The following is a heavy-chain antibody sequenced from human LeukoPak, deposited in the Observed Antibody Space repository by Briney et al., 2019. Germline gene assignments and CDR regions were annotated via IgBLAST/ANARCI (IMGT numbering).Heavy chain of an antibody. D-gene: IGHD3-16*01. CDR2: IYYSGST. J-gene: IGHJ3*02. V-gene: IGHV4-59*01. CDR3: VRDRVLGAFDI. CDR1: GGSISSYS. Sequence: SETLSLTCTVSGGSISSYSWTGLRQPPGKGREWIGSIYYSGSTNYNPSLKSRVTISVDTSKNQFSLKLSSVTAADTAVYYCVRDRVLGAFDIWGQGTMVTVSS.